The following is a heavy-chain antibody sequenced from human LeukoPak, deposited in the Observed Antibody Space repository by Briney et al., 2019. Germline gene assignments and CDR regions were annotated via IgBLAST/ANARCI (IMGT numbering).Heavy chain of an antibody. CDR2: IRYDGSNK. CDR1: GFTFSSCG. V-gene: IGHV3-30*02. D-gene: IGHD1-1*01. J-gene: IGHJ3*02. CDR3: AKSLFTSATGTGRAFHI. Sequence: RAGGSLRLSCAASGFTFSSCGMHWVRQAPGKGLEWVAFIRYDGSNKYYADSVKGRFTISRDNSKNTLYLQMNSLRAEDTAVYYCAKSLFTSATGTGRAFHIWGQGTMVTVSS.